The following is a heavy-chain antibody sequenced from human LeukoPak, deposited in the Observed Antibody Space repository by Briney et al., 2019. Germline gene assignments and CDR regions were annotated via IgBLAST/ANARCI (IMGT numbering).Heavy chain of an antibody. V-gene: IGHV3-30*18. CDR1: GFTFSSYG. CDR3: AKDHGYYYYGMDV. Sequence: GGSLRLSCAASGFTFSSYGMQWVRPAPGKGLEWVAVISYDGSNKYYADSVKGRFTISRDNSKSKLYLQMNSLRAEDTAVYYCAKDHGYYYYGMDVWGQGTTVTVSS. CDR2: ISYDGSNK. J-gene: IGHJ6*02.